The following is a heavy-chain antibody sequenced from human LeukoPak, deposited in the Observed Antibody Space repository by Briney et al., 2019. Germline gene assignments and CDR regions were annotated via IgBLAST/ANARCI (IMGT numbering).Heavy chain of an antibody. CDR1: GGSISSYY. J-gene: IGHJ4*02. Sequence: SETLSLTCTVSGGSISSYYWSWIRQPPGKGLEWRGYIYYSGSTNYNPSLKSRVTISVDTSKNQFSLKLSSVTAADTAVYYCARNSGSSRGSYSPFDYWGQGTLVTVSS. CDR2: IYYSGST. D-gene: IGHD1-26*01. CDR3: ARNSGSSRGSYSPFDY. V-gene: IGHV4-59*08.